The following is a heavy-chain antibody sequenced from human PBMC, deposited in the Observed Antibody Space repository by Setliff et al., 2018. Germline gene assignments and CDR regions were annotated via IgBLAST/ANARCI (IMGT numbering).Heavy chain of an antibody. V-gene: IGHV3-23*01. CDR2: ISDTALGI. J-gene: IGHJ4*01. Sequence: GGSLRLSCAASGFTFNTYAMSWVRQPPGKGLEWVSSISDTALGIHYADSVRGRFTISRDNSKKTLYLQMNSLRAEDTAMYYCASGQGYLIDYWGQGILVTVSS. CDR1: GFTFNTYA. CDR3: ASGQGYLIDY. D-gene: IGHD2-15*01.